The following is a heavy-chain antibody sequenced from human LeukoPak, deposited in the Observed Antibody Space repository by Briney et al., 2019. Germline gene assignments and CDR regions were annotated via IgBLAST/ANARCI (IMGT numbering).Heavy chain of an antibody. J-gene: IGHJ4*02. CDR2: ISGSGGST. V-gene: IGHV3-23*01. D-gene: IGHD1-26*01. CDR3: AKDDVTSGSLYYFDY. CDR1: GFSFSIYF. Sequence: GGSLRLSCAASGFSFSIYFMNWVRQAPGKGLEWVSVISGSGGSTYYADSVKGRFTISRDNSKNTLYLQMNSLRVEDTAVYYCAKDDVTSGSLYYFDYWGQGTLVTVSS.